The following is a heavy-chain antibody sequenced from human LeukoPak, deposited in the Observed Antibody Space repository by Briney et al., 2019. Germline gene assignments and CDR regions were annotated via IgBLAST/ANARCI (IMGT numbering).Heavy chain of an antibody. Sequence: SETLSLTCTVSGGSISSSTYYCGWIRQPPGKGLEWIGNIYNSGNTYYSPSLKSRVTISVDPSKNQFSLRLTSVTAADTAVYYCARRGASSNWFDPWGQGTLVTVSS. V-gene: IGHV4-39*01. D-gene: IGHD1-26*01. CDR2: IYNSGNT. CDR1: GGSISSSTYY. J-gene: IGHJ5*02. CDR3: ARRGASSNWFDP.